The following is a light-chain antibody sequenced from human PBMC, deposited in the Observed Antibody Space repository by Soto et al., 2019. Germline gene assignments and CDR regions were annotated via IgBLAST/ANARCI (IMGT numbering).Light chain of an antibody. CDR3: SSYTSSSTYVV. CDR2: EVS. Sequence: QSVLTQPASVSGSPGQSITISCTGTSSDVGGYNYVSWYQQHPGKAPKLMIYEVSNRPSGVSKRFSGSKSGNTASLTISGLQAEDEADYYCSSYTSSSTYVVFGGGTKLTV. CDR1: SSDVGGYNY. J-gene: IGLJ2*01. V-gene: IGLV2-14*01.